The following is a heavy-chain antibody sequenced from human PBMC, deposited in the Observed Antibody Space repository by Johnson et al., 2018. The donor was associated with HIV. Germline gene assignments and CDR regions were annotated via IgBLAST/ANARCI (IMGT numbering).Heavy chain of an antibody. Sequence: QVQLVESGGGVVQPGRSLRLSCAASGFTFSSYPMHWVRQAPGKGLEWVAIISYDGSNKYYADSVKGRFTISRDNSKNTLYLQMNSLRAEDTAVYYCAKVYSSSVPAPGIWGQGTMVTVSS. J-gene: IGHJ3*02. CDR1: GFTFSSYP. D-gene: IGHD6-6*01. CDR3: AKVYSSSVPAPGI. CDR2: ISYDGSNK. V-gene: IGHV3-30-3*01.